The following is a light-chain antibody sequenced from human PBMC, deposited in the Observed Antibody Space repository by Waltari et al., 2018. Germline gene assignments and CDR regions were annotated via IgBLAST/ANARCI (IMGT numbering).Light chain of an antibody. Sequence: DVVMTQSPLSLPVTLGQPASIYCRSSRSLVHSDGNTDLNWFHQRPCHYPRRLIYKVSDRDSVVPDRFSGSGSGTDCTLKISRVEADDVGIYYCLQATHWPPWTFGQGTKVEIK. CDR2: KVS. CDR1: RSLVHSDGNTD. J-gene: IGKJ1*01. CDR3: LQATHWPPWT. V-gene: IGKV2-30*02.